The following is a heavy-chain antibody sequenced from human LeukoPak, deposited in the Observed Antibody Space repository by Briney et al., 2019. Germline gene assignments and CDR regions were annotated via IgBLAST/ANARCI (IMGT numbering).Heavy chain of an antibody. CDR1: GFTFSDSA. CDR2: FSHSGANT. Sequence: GGSLRLSCAASGFTFSDSAMDWVRQAPGKGLEWVSLFSHSGANTFYADSVKGRFTVSRDNSKNTMYLQMNSLRAEDTAVYYCAKDIEASIWGQGTLVTVSS. V-gene: IGHV3-23*01. J-gene: IGHJ4*02. CDR3: AKDIEASI. D-gene: IGHD2-15*01.